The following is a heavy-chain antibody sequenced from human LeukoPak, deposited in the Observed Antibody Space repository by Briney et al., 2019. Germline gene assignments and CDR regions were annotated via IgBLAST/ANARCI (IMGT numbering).Heavy chain of an antibody. Sequence: PSETLSLTCAVYGGSFSGYYWSWIRQPPGKGLEWSGEINHSGSTNYNPSLKSRVTTSVDTSKNQFSLKLSSVTAADTAVYYCARGPGDSSGWFDYWGQGTLVTVSS. CDR1: GGSFSGYY. CDR3: ARGPGDSSGWFDY. V-gene: IGHV4-34*01. J-gene: IGHJ4*02. D-gene: IGHD6-19*01. CDR2: INHSGST.